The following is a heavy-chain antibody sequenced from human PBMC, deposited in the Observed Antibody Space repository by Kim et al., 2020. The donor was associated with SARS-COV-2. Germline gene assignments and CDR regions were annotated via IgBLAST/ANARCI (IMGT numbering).Heavy chain of an antibody. J-gene: IGHJ6*02. Sequence: LKSRVTISVDTSKNQFSLKLSSVTAADTAVYYCARDSGYFDWLLSLGMDVWGQGTTVTVSS. CDR3: ARDSGYFDWLLSLGMDV. V-gene: IGHV4-59*01. D-gene: IGHD3-9*01.